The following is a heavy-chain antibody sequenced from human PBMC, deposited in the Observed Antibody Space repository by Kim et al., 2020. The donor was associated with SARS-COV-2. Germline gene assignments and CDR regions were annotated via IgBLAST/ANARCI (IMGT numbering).Heavy chain of an antibody. D-gene: IGHD6-19*01. CDR3: ASVAGLAFDY. V-gene: IGHV1-46*01. Sequence: STSYGQKVQGRVTMTRDTSTSTVYMELSSLRSEDTAVYYCASVAGLAFDYWGQGTLVTVSS. J-gene: IGHJ4*02. CDR2: ST.